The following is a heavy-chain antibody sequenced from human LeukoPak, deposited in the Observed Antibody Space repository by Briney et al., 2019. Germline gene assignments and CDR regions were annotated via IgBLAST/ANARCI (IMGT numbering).Heavy chain of an antibody. V-gene: IGHV3-7*01. CDR2: IEKDGSEI. CDR3: AAGAGLVIVW. Sequence: AGVSVRLSCAASGFTLNNYWMNWLRQAPGKGREGGAIIEKDGSEILYVVSVKGRFTISRDNAKNSLYLQMNSLRAEDTAVYYCAAGAGLVIVWWGQRTLVTVS. CDR1: GFTLNNYW. D-gene: IGHD2-21*01. J-gene: IGHJ4*02.